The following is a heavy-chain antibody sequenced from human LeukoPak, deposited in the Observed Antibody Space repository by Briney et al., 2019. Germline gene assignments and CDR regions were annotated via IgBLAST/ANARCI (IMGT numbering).Heavy chain of an antibody. CDR3: ARHDSSGYYLGY. V-gene: IGHV4-59*08. D-gene: IGHD3-22*01. CDR1: GGSISRYY. CDR2: IYYSGST. Sequence: SETLSLTCTVSGGSISRYYWSWIRQPPGKGLGWIGYIYYSGSTNYNPSLKSRVTISVDTSKDQFSLNLSSLTAADTAVYYCARHDSSGYYLGYWGQGTLVTVSS. J-gene: IGHJ4*02.